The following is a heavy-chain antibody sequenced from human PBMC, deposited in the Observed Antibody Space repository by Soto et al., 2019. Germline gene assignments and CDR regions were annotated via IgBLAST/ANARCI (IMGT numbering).Heavy chain of an antibody. J-gene: IGHJ3*02. CDR2: ISSSSSYI. D-gene: IGHD5-18*01. CDR1: GFTFSSYW. V-gene: IGHV3-21*01. CDR3: ARDRGYSYGIGAFDI. Sequence: PGGSLRLSCAASGFTFSSYWMNWVRQAPGKGLEWVSSISSSSSYIYYADSVKGRFTISRDNAKNSLYLQMNSLRAEDTAVYYCARDRGYSYGIGAFDIWGQGTMVTVSS.